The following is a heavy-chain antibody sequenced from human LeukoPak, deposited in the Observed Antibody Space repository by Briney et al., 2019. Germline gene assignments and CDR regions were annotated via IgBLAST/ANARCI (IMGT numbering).Heavy chain of an antibody. CDR1: GFTSSSYA. V-gene: IGHV3-23*01. CDR3: AKDPQAAAAPGWFDY. J-gene: IGHJ4*02. Sequence: GGSLRLSCAASGFTSSSYAMSWVRQAPGKGLEWVSVISGSGGSTYYADSVKGRFTISRDNSENPLYLQMNSLRADDTAVYYCAKDPQAAAAPGWFDYWGQGTLVTVSS. CDR2: ISGSGGST. D-gene: IGHD6-13*01.